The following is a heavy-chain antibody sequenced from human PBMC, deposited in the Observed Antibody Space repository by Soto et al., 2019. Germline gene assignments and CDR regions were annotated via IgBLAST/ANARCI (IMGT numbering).Heavy chain of an antibody. J-gene: IGHJ4*02. CDR1: GYTFTMYG. CDR2: ITADNGET. CDR3: ARRTLRSAIGVGDY. D-gene: IGHD1-1*01. V-gene: IGHV1-18*01. Sequence: QVQLVQSGAEVNKPGASVRVSCKASGYTFTMYGISWVRQAPGQGLEWLGWITADNGETKYAQKVQGRVTMTLDTSTTTDHMELRSLRSDDAAVYYCARRTLRSAIGVGDYWGQGTLVTVSS.